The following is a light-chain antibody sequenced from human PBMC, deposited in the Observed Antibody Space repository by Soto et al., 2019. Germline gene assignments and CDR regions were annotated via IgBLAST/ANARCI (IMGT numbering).Light chain of an antibody. J-gene: IGKJ5*01. V-gene: IGKV3-20*01. CDR1: QNLGTLY. CDR2: SAS. CDR3: QHFGSSPPVI. Sequence: EIVLMQSPGTLSLSPGERGTLSCRASQNLGTLYLAWFQQKSGQAPRLLIYSASRRATGIPDRFTGSGSGTDFTLTINRVEPEDFAVYFCQHFGSSPPVIFGQGTRLEIK.